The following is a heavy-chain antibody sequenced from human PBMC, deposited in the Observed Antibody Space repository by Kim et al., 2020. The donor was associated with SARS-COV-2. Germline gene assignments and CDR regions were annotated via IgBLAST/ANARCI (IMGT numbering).Heavy chain of an antibody. CDR3: ARVVAVAGFPLGATDY. J-gene: IGHJ4*02. Sequence: GGSLRLSCAASGFTFSSYAMHWVRQAPGKGLEWVAVISYDGSNKYYADSVKGRFTISRDNSKNTLYLQMNSLRAEDTAVYYCARVVAVAGFPLGATDYWGQGTLVTVSS. CDR1: GFTFSSYA. CDR2: ISYDGSNK. V-gene: IGHV3-30-3*01. D-gene: IGHD6-19*01.